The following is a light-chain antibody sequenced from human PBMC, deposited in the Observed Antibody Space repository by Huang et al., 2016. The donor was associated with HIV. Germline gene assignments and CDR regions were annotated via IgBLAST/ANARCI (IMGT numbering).Light chain of an antibody. V-gene: IGKV2-28*01. Sequence: DIVMTQFPLSLPVPPGEPASISCRFSHSLLHRNGYNYVDWYLQKPGQSPQLLIYLGSKRASGGPERCSGGGSGTDFTLKISRVEAEDVGVYYCMQALQTRTFGQGTKVDLK. CDR1: HSLLHRNGYNY. CDR3: MQALQTRT. CDR2: LGS. J-gene: IGKJ1*01.